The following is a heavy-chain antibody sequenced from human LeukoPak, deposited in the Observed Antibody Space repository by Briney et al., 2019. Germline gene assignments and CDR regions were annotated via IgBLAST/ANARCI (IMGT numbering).Heavy chain of an antibody. CDR1: GFTFSSYA. CDR2: ISYDGSNK. Sequence: GRSLRLSCAASGFTFSSYAMHWLRQAPCKGLEGVAVISYDGSNKYYADSVKGRFTISRDHSKNTLYLQMNSLRAEDTGVYYCARSDYDSSFYFFDYWGQGTLVTVSS. V-gene: IGHV3-30*04. J-gene: IGHJ4*02. D-gene: IGHD3-22*01. CDR3: ARSDYDSSFYFFDY.